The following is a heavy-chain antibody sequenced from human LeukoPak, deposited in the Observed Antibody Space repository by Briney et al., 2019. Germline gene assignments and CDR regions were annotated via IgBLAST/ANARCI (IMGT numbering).Heavy chain of an antibody. CDR3: ARAKKWRGHYFDY. J-gene: IGHJ4*02. CDR2: MNPNSGNT. Sequence: ASVKVSCKASGYTFTSYDINWVRQATGQGLEWMGWMNPNSGNTGYAQKFQGRVTMTRNTSISTAYMELSSLRSEDTAVYYCARAKKWRGHYFDYWGQGTLVTVSS. D-gene: IGHD5-12*01. CDR1: GYTFTSYD. V-gene: IGHV1-8*01.